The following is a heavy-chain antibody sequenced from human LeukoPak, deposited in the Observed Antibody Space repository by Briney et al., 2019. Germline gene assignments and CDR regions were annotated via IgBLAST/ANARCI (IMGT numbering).Heavy chain of an antibody. J-gene: IGHJ4*02. CDR1: GYSITSGYY. D-gene: IGHD6-19*01. Sequence: SETLTLTCIVSGYSITSGYYWGCIRQPPGKWLEWIGSIYHSGDTYYNPSLKSRFTISVDTSKTQFSLKLDSVTAADTAVYYCAKGTSSGWYYFDYWGQGTLVTVSS. V-gene: IGHV4-38-2*02. CDR3: AKGTSSGWYYFDY. CDR2: IYHSGDT.